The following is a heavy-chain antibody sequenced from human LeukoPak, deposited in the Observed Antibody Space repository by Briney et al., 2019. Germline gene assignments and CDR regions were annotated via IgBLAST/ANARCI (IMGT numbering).Heavy chain of an antibody. CDR3: ARAPYDSTGYEPPMAFDI. J-gene: IGHJ3*02. Sequence: PGGSLRLSCAASGFTFSTYTMNWVSQAPGKGLEWVSTISSSGSYIYYGDSVKSRFPISRDNAKNSLYLQMNSLRAEDTSVYYCARAPYDSTGYEPPMAFDIWGQGTMVTVSS. V-gene: IGHV3-21*01. CDR2: ISSSGSYI. D-gene: IGHD3-22*01. CDR1: GFTFSTYT.